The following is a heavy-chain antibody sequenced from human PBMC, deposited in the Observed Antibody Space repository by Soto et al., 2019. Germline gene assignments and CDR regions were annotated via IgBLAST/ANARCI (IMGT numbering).Heavy chain of an antibody. CDR2: ISGGGDPT. J-gene: IGHJ2*01. Sequence: EVELLESGGGLVQPGGSLRLSCEGSGFTFINHAMNWVRQAPGKVLEWVSGISGGGDPTFDADSVKGRFTISRDNYKNTVNLQMNSLRADDTAVYYCARKVLGSATRPDWWYFDLWGRGTLVTGSS. V-gene: IGHV3-23*01. CDR3: ARKVLGSATRPDWWYFDL. CDR1: GFTFINHA. D-gene: IGHD3-16*01.